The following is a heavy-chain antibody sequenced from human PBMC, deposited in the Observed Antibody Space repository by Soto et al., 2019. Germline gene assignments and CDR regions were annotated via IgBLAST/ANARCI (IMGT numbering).Heavy chain of an antibody. J-gene: IGHJ5*02. V-gene: IGHV3-21*01. CDR1: GFTFSSYS. D-gene: IGHD3-22*01. Sequence: GGSLRLSCAASGFTFSSYSMNWVRQAPGKGLEWVSSISSSSYIYYADSVKGRFTISRDNAKNSLYLQMNSLRAEDTAVYYCARDYYYDSSGYYYLFDPWGQGTLVTVS. CDR2: ISSSSYI. CDR3: ARDYYYDSSGYYYLFDP.